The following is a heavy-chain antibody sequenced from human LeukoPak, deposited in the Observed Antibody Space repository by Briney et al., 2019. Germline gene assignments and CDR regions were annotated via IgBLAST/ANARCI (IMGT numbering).Heavy chain of an antibody. CDR3: AKDRCSNGIGCYYYYMDV. V-gene: IGHV3-11*04. CDR1: GFTFSDYY. CDR2: VSSGSSTI. J-gene: IGHJ6*03. Sequence: GGSLRLSCAASGFTFSDYYMSWIRQAPGKALEWVSYVSSGSSTIYYADSVKGRFTVSRDSSKNILYLQMNSLRAEDTAVYYCAKDRCSNGIGCYYYYMDVWGKGTTVTISS. D-gene: IGHD2-8*01.